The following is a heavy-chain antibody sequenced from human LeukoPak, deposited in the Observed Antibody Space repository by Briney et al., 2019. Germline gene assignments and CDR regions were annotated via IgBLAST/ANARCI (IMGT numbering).Heavy chain of an antibody. CDR2: LNPNSGAT. CDR3: ARDLGFCSGGSCGSMTTVTSYDY. J-gene: IGHJ4*02. V-gene: IGHV1-2*02. CDR1: GYTFTDSY. D-gene: IGHD2-15*01. Sequence: ASVKVSCKASGYTFTDSYMHWVRQAPGQGLEWMGWLNPNSGATNFAQKFQGRVTMTRDTSISTTYMELSRLRSDDTAVYYCARDLGFCSGGSCGSMTTVTSYDYWGQGTLVTVSS.